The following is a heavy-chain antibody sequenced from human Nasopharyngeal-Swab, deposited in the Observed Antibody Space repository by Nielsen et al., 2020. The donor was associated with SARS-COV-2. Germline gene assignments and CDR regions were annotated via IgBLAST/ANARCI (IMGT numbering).Heavy chain of an antibody. Sequence: GSLRLSCAVSGYSISSGYYRGWIRQPPGKGLEWIGSIYHSGSTYYNPSLKSRVTISVDTSKNQFSLKLSSVTAADTAVYYCARLGRSMIVVVIRPGYFDLWGRGTLVTVSS. CDR2: IYHSGST. V-gene: IGHV4-38-2*01. CDR3: ARLGRSMIVVVIRPGYFDL. D-gene: IGHD3-22*01. CDR1: GYSISSGYY. J-gene: IGHJ2*01.